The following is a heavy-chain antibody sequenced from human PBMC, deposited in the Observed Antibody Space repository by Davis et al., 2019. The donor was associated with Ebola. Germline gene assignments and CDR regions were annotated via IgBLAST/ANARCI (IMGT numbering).Heavy chain of an antibody. CDR3: ARDKDCSGGSCFDAFDI. CDR1: GFTFSSYA. CDR2: ISGSGSST. V-gene: IGHV3-23*01. J-gene: IGHJ3*02. Sequence: PGGSLRLSCAASGFTFSSYAMSWVRQAPGKGLEWVSVISGSGSSTYFADSVKGRFTISRDNSKNTLYLQMNSLRAEDTAVYYCARDKDCSGGSCFDAFDIWGQGTMVTVSS. D-gene: IGHD2-15*01.